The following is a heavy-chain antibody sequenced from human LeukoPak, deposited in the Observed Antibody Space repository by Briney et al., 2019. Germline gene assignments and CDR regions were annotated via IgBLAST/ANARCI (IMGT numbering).Heavy chain of an antibody. CDR2: ISGSGGST. D-gene: IGHD6-13*01. Sequence: GGSLRLSCAASGFTFSSYAMSWVRQAPGKGLEWVSGISGSGGSTYYADSVKGRFTISRDNSRNTLFLQMNSLRAEDTAVYYCAKDFEYSGYSSSNFDYWGQGTLVTVSS. CDR1: GFTFSSYA. J-gene: IGHJ4*02. CDR3: AKDFEYSGYSSSNFDY. V-gene: IGHV3-23*01.